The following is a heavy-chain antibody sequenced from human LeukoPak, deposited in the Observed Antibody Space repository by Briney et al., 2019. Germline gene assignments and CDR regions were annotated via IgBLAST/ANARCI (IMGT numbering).Heavy chain of an antibody. J-gene: IGHJ5*02. CDR2: ISAYNGNT. V-gene: IGHV1-18*01. CDR3: ARDLVGGTVTTRGLGWFDP. D-gene: IGHD4-17*01. CDR1: GYTFTSYG. Sequence: ASVEVSCKASGYTFTSYGISWVRQAPGQGLEWMGWISAYNGNTNYAQKLQGRVTMTTDTSTSTAYMELRSLRSDDTAVYYCARDLVGGTVTTRGLGWFDPWGQGTLVTVSS.